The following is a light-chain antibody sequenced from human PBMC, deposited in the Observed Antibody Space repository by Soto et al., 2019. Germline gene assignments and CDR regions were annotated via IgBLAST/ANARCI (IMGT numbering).Light chain of an antibody. CDR2: AAS. CDR3: QQYNNWVT. Sequence: EVVMTQSPATLSVSPGDRATLSCRASQSVNNNLAWYQQRPGQAPRLLIYAASIRATGVPARVTGSGSGTEFTLTISSLQSEDSAVYYCQQYNNWVTFGGGTKVEIK. V-gene: IGKV3-15*01. CDR1: QSVNNN. J-gene: IGKJ4*01.